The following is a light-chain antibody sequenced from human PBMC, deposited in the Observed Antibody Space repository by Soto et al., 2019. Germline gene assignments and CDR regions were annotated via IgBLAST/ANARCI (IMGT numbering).Light chain of an antibody. CDR2: EVS. V-gene: IGLV2-14*01. CDR1: SSDVGNYKY. J-gene: IGLJ1*01. CDR3: FPYTSSGTYV. Sequence: LTQPASVSGSPGQSITISCTGTSSDVGNYKYVSWYQQHPGKAPKLMIYEVSNRPSGVSNRFSGSKSGNTASLTISGLQAEDETDYYCFPYTSSGTYVFGTGTKVTVL.